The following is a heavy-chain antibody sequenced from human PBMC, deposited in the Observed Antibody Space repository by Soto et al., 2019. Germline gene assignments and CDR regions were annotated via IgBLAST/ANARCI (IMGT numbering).Heavy chain of an antibody. CDR3: AKLPWKVGGYETH. Sequence: QVQLVESGGGVVQPGRSLRLSCAASGFTFSSYGMHWVRQAPGKGLERVAVISYDGSNKYYADSVKGRFTISRDNSKNTLYLQMNSLRAEDTAVYYCAKLPWKVGGYETHWGQGTLVTVSS. D-gene: IGHD5-12*01. J-gene: IGHJ4*02. V-gene: IGHV3-30*18. CDR2: ISYDGSNK. CDR1: GFTFSSYG.